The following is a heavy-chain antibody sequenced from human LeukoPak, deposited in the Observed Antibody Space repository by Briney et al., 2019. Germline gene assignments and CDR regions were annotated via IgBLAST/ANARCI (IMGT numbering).Heavy chain of an antibody. CDR1: GGSFSDYY. CDR3: ARLQLARRLGSWFDP. J-gene: IGHJ5*02. V-gene: IGHV4-34*01. D-gene: IGHD3-16*01. CDR2: INHGGST. Sequence: NPSETLSLTCVVYGGSFSDYYWSWIRQPPGKGLQWIGEINHGGSTNYHPSLKSRVTISVDTSKNQFSLQLTSVTAADTAVYYCARLQLARRLGSWFDPWGQGTLVTVSS.